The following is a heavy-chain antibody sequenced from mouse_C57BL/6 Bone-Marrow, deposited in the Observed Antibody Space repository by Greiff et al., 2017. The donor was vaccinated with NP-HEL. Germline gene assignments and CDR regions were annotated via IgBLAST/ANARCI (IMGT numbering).Heavy chain of an antibody. CDR3: ARDLYYYGSRRNWYFDV. CDR1: GFTFSSYA. J-gene: IGHJ1*03. V-gene: IGHV5-4*01. Sequence: EVKLMESGGGLVKPGRSLKLSCAASGFTFSSYAMSWVRQTPEKRLEWVATISDGGSYTYYPDNVKGRFTISRDNAKNNLYLQMSHLKSEDTAMYYCARDLYYYGSRRNWYFDVWGTGTTVTVSS. D-gene: IGHD1-1*01. CDR2: ISDGGSYT.